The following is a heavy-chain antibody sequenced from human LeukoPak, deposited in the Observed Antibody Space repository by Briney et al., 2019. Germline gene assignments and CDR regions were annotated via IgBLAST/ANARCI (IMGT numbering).Heavy chain of an antibody. Sequence: GGSLRLSCAASGFTFSSYEINWVRQAPGKGLEWVSYISSGGNTIYYADSVKGRFTISRDNAKNSLYLQMNSLRAEDTAVYYCASGFYYYDSSGYYRPFDYWGQGTLVTVSS. D-gene: IGHD3-22*01. CDR2: ISSGGNTI. J-gene: IGHJ4*02. V-gene: IGHV3-48*03. CDR3: ASGFYYYDSSGYYRPFDY. CDR1: GFTFSSYE.